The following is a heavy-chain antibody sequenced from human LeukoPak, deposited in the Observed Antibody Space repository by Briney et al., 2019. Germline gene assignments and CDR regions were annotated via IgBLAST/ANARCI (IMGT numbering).Heavy chain of an antibody. V-gene: IGHV3-23*01. D-gene: IGHD3-9*01. Sequence: GGSLRLPCAASGFTFSSFAMSWVRQAPGKGPEWVSVISGSGGSTYYADPMKGRLTISRDNFKDTLYLQMSSLRSEDTAVYYCAVLYDILTGYITDTPWGQGTLVTVSS. J-gene: IGHJ5*02. CDR2: ISGSGGST. CDR1: GFTFSSFA. CDR3: AVLYDILTGYITDTP.